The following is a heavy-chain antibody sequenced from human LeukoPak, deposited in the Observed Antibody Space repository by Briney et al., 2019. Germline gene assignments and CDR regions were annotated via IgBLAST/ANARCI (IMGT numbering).Heavy chain of an antibody. D-gene: IGHD1-26*01. J-gene: IGHJ4*02. CDR3: ARAEGGSPMDFDY. CDR1: GFTFSSYS. CDR2: ISSSSTI. Sequence: SGGSLRLSCAASGFTFSSYSMNWVRQAPGKGLEWVSYISSSSTIYYAASVKGRFTISRDNAKNSLYLQMNSLRAEDTAVYYCARAEGGSPMDFDYWGQGTLVTVSS. V-gene: IGHV3-48*04.